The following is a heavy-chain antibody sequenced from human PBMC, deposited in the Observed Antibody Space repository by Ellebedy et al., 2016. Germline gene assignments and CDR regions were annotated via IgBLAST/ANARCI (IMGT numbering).Heavy chain of an antibody. CDR1: GFTFSSYA. CDR2: ISGSGGST. Sequence: GGSLRLSXAASGFTFSSYAMSWVRQAPGKGLEWVSAISGSGGSTYYADSVKGRFTISRDNSKNTLYLQMNSLRAEDTAVYYCAKAVDTAMAYYMDVWGKGTTVTVSS. V-gene: IGHV3-23*01. D-gene: IGHD5-18*01. J-gene: IGHJ6*03. CDR3: AKAVDTAMAYYMDV.